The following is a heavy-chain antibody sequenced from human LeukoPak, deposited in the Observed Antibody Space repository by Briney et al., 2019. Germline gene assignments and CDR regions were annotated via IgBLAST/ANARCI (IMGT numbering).Heavy chain of an antibody. J-gene: IGHJ4*02. CDR3: ARGTGNSGYYLFDY. Sequence: ASVKVSCKASGYSFTRYGVSWVRQAPGQGLQWMGRISAYNGNTNYAQKLQGRVTMTTDTSTSTAYMELRSLRSDDTAVYYCARGTGNSGYYLFDYWGQGTLVTVSS. CDR1: GYSFTRYG. V-gene: IGHV1-18*01. D-gene: IGHD3-22*01. CDR2: ISAYNGNT.